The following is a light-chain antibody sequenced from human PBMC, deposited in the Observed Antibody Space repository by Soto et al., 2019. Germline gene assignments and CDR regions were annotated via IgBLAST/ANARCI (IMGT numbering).Light chain of an antibody. J-gene: IGKJ3*01. V-gene: IGKV1-5*03. CDR1: QSISSW. Sequence: DIQMTQSPSTLSASVGDRVTITCRASQSISSWLAWYQQKPGKAPKLLIYKASNLESGVPSRFSGSGSGTEFTLTISSLQSDDFATYYCQQYNSYPLTFGPGTKVDIK. CDR3: QQYNSYPLT. CDR2: KAS.